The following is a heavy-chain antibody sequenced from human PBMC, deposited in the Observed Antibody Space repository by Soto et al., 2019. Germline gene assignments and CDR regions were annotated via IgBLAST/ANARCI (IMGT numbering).Heavy chain of an antibody. CDR3: AREGGKHVDTAMVNS. CDR2: IYYSGST. CDR1: GGSISSGDYY. Sequence: SETLSLTCTVSGGSISSGDYYWSWIRQPPGKGLEWIGYIYYSGSTYYNPSLKSRVTISVDTSKNQFSLKLSSVTAADTAVYYCAREGGKHVDTAMVNSWGQGTLVTVSS. V-gene: IGHV4-30-4*01. D-gene: IGHD5-18*01. J-gene: IGHJ4*02.